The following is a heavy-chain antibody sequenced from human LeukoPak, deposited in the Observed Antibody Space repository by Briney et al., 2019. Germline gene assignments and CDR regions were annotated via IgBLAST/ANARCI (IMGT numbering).Heavy chain of an antibody. CDR1: GGSISSSSYY. CDR3: ARGSSSLGDFDY. D-gene: IGHD6-13*01. CDR2: IYYSGST. V-gene: IGHV4-39*07. J-gene: IGHJ4*02. Sequence: SETLSLTCTVSGGSISSSSYYWGWIRQPPGKGLEWIGRIYYSGSTYYNPSLKSRVAISVDTSKNQFSLKLSSVTAADTAVYYCARGSSSLGDFDYWGQGTLVAVSS.